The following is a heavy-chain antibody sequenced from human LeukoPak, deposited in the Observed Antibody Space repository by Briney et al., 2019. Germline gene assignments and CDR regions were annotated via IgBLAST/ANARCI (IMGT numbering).Heavy chain of an antibody. Sequence: ASVKVSCKASGYTFTGQYLHWVRQAPGQGLEWMGWINPNSGGTNYAQKFQGRVTMTRDTSISTAYMELSRLRSDDTAVYYCARETETGYYDSSGYYTKAYVYFFDYWGQGTLVTVSS. CDR3: ARETETGYYDSSGYYTKAYVYFFDY. D-gene: IGHD3-22*01. V-gene: IGHV1-2*02. CDR2: INPNSGGT. J-gene: IGHJ4*02. CDR1: GYTFTGQY.